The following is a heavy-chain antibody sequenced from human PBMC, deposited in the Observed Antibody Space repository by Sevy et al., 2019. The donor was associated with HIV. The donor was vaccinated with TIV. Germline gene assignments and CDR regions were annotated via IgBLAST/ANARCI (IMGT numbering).Heavy chain of an antibody. D-gene: IGHD3-22*01. J-gene: IGHJ4*02. V-gene: IGHV1-69*13. CDR2: IIPIFGTA. CDR3: AREGPDSSGYYSYFDY. Sequence: ASVKVSCKASGGTFSSYAISWVRQAPGQGLEWMGRIIPIFGTANYAQKFQGRVTITADESTSTAYMELSSLRSEDTAVYYCAREGPDSSGYYSYFDYWGQGTLVTVSS. CDR1: GGTFSSYA.